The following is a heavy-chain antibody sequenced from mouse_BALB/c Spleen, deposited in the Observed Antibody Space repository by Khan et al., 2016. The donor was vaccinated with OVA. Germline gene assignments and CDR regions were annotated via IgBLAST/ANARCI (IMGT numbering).Heavy chain of an antibody. V-gene: IGHV2-2*01. J-gene: IGHJ3*01. Sequence: QVQLKESGPGLVQPSQSLSITCTVSGSSLTTYGVHWVRQSPGKGLEWLGVIRSGGKKDYNAAFISRLIITKDNYTSQVLFKMNSLQADDTAMFYCARSSYMYDFTYWGQGTLVTVSA. CDR2: IRSGGKK. D-gene: IGHD2-14*01. CDR3: ARSSYMYDFTY. CDR1: GSSLTTYG.